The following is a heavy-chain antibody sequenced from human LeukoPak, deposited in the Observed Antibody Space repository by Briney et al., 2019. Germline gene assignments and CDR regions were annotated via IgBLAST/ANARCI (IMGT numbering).Heavy chain of an antibody. D-gene: IGHD4-17*01. J-gene: IGHJ4*02. Sequence: SETLSLTCTVSGGSISSYYWSWIRQPPGKGLEWIGYIYYSGSTNYNPSLKSRLTISVDLPKNQFSQDLRSVTAADTAVYYCARDEHGDFQGFDYWGQGTRVTVSS. V-gene: IGHV4-59*12. CDR1: GGSISSYY. CDR3: ARDEHGDFQGFDY. CDR2: IYYSGST.